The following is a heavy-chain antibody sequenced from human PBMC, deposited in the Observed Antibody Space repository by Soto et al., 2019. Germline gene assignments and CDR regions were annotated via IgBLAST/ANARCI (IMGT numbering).Heavy chain of an antibody. CDR1: GGTFSSYA. Sequence: SVKVSCKASGGTFSSYAISWVRQAPGQGLEWMGGIIPIFGTANYAQKFQGRVTITADESTSTAYMELSSLRSEDTAVYYCARSPRYSGSYYAFDYWGQGTLVTVSS. CDR2: IIPIFGTA. V-gene: IGHV1-69*13. CDR3: ARSPRYSGSYYAFDY. J-gene: IGHJ4*02. D-gene: IGHD1-26*01.